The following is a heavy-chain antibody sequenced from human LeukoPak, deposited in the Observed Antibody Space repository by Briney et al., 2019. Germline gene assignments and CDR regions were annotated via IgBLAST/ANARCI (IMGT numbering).Heavy chain of an antibody. D-gene: IGHD3-10*01. CDR3: ARDRGPNTFYC. V-gene: IGHV3-7*01. CDR1: GFTFSNSW. Sequence: GGSLRLSCVASGFTFSNSWMICVRQAPGKGPEWVASIKQDGSEKYYVDSVKGRFTISKDNAKNSLYLQMNSLRVEDMAIYYCARDRGPNTFYCWGQGTLVTVSS. CDR2: IKQDGSEK. J-gene: IGHJ4*02.